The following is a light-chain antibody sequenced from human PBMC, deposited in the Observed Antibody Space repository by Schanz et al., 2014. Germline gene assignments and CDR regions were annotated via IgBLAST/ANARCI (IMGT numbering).Light chain of an antibody. Sequence: EIVLTQSPGTLSLSPGERATLSCRASQSVSSSYLAWYQQKPGQAPRLLIYGASTRATAIPARFSGSGSGTDFTLTISSLKPEDFAVYYCQQYGSSPRTFGQGTKVEIK. CDR2: GAS. V-gene: IGKV3-20*01. J-gene: IGKJ1*01. CDR1: QSVSSSY. CDR3: QQYGSSPRT.